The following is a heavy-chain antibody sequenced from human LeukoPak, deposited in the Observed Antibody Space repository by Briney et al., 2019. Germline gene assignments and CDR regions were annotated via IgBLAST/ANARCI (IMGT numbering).Heavy chain of an antibody. D-gene: IGHD2/OR15-2a*01. V-gene: IGHV4-59*12. Sequence: SETLSLTCTVSGGSISSYYWSWIRQPPGKGLEWIGYIYYSGSTNYNPSLKSRVTISVDTSKNQFSLKLSSVTAADTAVYYCAREAPKIVLLNQGFDPWGQGTLVTVSS. J-gene: IGHJ5*02. CDR2: IYYSGST. CDR3: AREAPKIVLLNQGFDP. CDR1: GGSISSYY.